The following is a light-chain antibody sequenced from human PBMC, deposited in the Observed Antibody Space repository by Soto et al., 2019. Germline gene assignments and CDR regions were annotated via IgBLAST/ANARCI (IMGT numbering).Light chain of an antibody. CDR1: SSDIGASDY. J-gene: IGLJ2*01. Sequence: QSALTQPASVSGSPGQSITISCTGTSSDIGASDYVSWYRQHPDKAPKLIIYDVNNRPSGVSSRFSGSKSGNAASLTISGDQADDESEYFCSSYAIFGGGTKLTVL. CDR2: DVN. CDR3: SSYAI. V-gene: IGLV2-14*03.